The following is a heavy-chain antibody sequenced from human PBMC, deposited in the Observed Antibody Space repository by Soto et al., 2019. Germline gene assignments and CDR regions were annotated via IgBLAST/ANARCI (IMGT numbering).Heavy chain of an antibody. V-gene: IGHV4-39*01. CDR1: GDSISKTTSY. CDR3: SKRVGSCSGTSCNGWFDP. J-gene: IGHJ5*02. Sequence: SETLSLTCSVSGDSISKTTSYWGWIRPPPGKGLVWIGTINHSGSTYYNPSLMSQATLSIDKSKNQFSLKLNSGTAANTAVYYCSKRVGSCSGTSCNGWFDPWGQGTLVTVSS. D-gene: IGHD2-2*01. CDR2: INHSGST.